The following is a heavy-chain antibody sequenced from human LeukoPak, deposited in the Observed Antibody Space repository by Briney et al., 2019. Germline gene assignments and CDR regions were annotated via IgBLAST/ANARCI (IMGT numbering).Heavy chain of an antibody. J-gene: IGHJ4*02. CDR1: GYTFTNYG. CDR2: ISAHNGNT. CDR3: ARDSASTSFPPAYDY. D-gene: IGHD3-16*01. Sequence: ASVKVSCKAAGYTFTNYGVTWVRQAPGQGLEWVGWISAHNGNTNYVQKLQDRVTMTTDTSTTTAYLELRNLRSDDTAVYYCARDSASTSFPPAYDYWGQGTVVAVSS. V-gene: IGHV1-18*04.